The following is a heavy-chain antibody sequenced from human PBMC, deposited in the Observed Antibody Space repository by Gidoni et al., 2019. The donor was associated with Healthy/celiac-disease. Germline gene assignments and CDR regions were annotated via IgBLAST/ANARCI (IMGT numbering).Heavy chain of an antibody. CDR2: IYYSGST. J-gene: IGHJ3*02. D-gene: IGHD3-10*01. CDR1: GGSISSGGYY. CDR3: ARGGVREPYAFDI. Sequence: QVQLQESGPGLVKPSQTLSLTCPVSGGSISSGGYYWSWIRQHPGKGLEWIGYIYYSGSTYYNPSLKSRVTISVDTSKNQFSLKLSSVTAADTAVYYCARGGVREPYAFDIWGQGTMVTVSS. V-gene: IGHV4-31*03.